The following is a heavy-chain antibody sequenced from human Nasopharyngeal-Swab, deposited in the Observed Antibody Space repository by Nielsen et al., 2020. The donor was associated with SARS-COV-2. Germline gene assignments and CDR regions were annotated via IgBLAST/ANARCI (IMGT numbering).Heavy chain of an antibody. D-gene: IGHD3-22*01. CDR2: IYYSGST. J-gene: IGHJ3*02. Sequence: KCLEWIGYIYYSGSTYYNPSLKSRVTISVDTSKNQFSLKLSSVTAADTAVYYCARAAITMIVVVSAFDIWGQGTMVTVSS. CDR3: ARAAITMIVVVSAFDI. V-gene: IGHV4-31*02.